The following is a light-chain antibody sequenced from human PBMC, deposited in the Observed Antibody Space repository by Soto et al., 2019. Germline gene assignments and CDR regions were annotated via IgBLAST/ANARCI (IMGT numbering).Light chain of an antibody. CDR3: QQADSFPFT. CDR2: VAS. Sequence: DIQLTQSPSSVSASVGDRVTITCRASQAIGTWLAWYQQKPGKAPKLLIYVASNLQSGVPSRFSGAGSGTDFNLTITSLQPEDFAAYHCQQADSFPFTCDRATKMDFK. J-gene: IGKJ3*01. CDR1: QAIGTW. V-gene: IGKV1-12*01.